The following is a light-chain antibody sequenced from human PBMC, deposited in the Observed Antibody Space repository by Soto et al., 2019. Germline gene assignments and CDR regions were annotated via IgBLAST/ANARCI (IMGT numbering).Light chain of an antibody. J-gene: IGKJ2*01. CDR3: QQYDSDPPYT. Sequence: DIQMTQSPSTLSASVGDRVTIACRASQSISIWLAWYQQKPGRAPKLLIYKASSLQSGVPSRFSGSGSETEFTLTISSLQPDDFATYYCQQYDSDPPYTFGQGTKLEIK. CDR2: KAS. V-gene: IGKV1-5*03. CDR1: QSISIW.